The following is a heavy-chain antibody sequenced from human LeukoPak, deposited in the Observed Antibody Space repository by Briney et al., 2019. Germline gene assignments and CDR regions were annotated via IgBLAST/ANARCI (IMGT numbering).Heavy chain of an antibody. Sequence: PGGSLRLSCAASGFTFSSYWMSWARQAPGKGPEWVANIKQDGSEKYYVDSVKGRFTISRDNAKNSLYLQMNSLRAEDTAVYYCARGPLLWFGEFKYYFDYWGQGTLVTVSS. D-gene: IGHD3-10*01. J-gene: IGHJ4*02. CDR1: GFTFSSYW. V-gene: IGHV3-7*01. CDR2: IKQDGSEK. CDR3: ARGPLLWFGEFKYYFDY.